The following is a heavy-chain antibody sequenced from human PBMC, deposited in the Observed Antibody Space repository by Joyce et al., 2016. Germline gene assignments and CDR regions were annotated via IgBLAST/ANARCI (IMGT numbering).Heavy chain of an antibody. CDR3: ASDTPGASARN. D-gene: IGHD2-15*01. CDR2: INTNTSGT. V-gene: IGHV1-2*02. CDR1: GYTFPGNS. Sequence: QVQLMQSGAEVKKPGASVKVSCRTSGYTFPGNSMHWVRQAPGQGLEWLGWINTNTSGTDYALKFQGRVTLTKDASTRTVYLDLTNLRLDDTAIYYCASDTPGASARNWGQGTLVTVSS. J-gene: IGHJ4*02.